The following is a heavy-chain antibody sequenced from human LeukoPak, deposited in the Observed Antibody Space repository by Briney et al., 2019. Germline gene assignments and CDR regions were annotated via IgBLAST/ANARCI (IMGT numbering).Heavy chain of an antibody. CDR1: GGSISRYY. CDR2: LHDSGST. D-gene: IGHD1-26*01. J-gene: IGHJ6*03. V-gene: IGHV4-59*01. CDR3: ARVGSYCMDV. Sequence: SETLSLTCTVSGGSISRYYWSWLRQPPGKALEWIGYLHDSGSTNYNPSLKSRVTISIDTPKNQFSLKLSSVTAADTAVYYCARVGSYCMDVWGKGATVTVSS.